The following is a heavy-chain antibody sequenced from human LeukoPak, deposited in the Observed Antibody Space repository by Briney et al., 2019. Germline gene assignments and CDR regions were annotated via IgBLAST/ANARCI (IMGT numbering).Heavy chain of an antibody. CDR3: ARNGAYCGGDCYRPPLDY. J-gene: IGHJ4*02. D-gene: IGHD2-21*02. CDR1: GGTFSSYA. V-gene: IGHV1-69*06. Sequence: SVKVSCKASGGTFSSYAISWVRQAPGQGLEWMGGIIPIFGTANYAQKFQGRVTITADKSTSTAYMELSSLRSEDTAVYYCARNGAYCGGDCYRPPLDYWGQGTLVTVSS. CDR2: IIPIFGTA.